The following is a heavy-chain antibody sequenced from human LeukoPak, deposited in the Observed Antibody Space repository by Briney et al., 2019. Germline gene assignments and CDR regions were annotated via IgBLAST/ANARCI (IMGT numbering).Heavy chain of an antibody. CDR2: IIPIFGTA. J-gene: IGHJ3*02. D-gene: IGHD3-16*01. V-gene: IGHV1-69*13. Sequence: ASVKVSCKASGGTFNSYAISWVRQAPGQGLEWMGGIIPIFGTANYAQKFQGRVTITADESTSTAYMELSSLRSEDTAVYYCARFEVPGAFDIWGQGTMVTVSS. CDR1: GGTFNSYA. CDR3: ARFEVPGAFDI.